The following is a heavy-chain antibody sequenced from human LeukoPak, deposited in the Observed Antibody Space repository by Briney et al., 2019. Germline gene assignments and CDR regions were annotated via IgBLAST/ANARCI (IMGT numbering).Heavy chain of an antibody. V-gene: IGHV4-59*08. CDR3: ARHVPVGSYYNAFDY. CDR1: GGSISSYY. CDR2: IYYSGNT. D-gene: IGHD3-10*01. Sequence: SETLSLTCTVSGGSISSYYWSWIRQPPGKGLEWIAYIYYSGNTNYNPSLKSRVTTSVDTSKNKFSLKLSSVCDADTAVYYCARHVPVGSYYNAFDYCGQGALVTVSS. J-gene: IGHJ4*02.